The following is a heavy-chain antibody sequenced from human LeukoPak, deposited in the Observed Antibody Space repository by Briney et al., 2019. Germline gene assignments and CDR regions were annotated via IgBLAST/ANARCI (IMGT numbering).Heavy chain of an antibody. D-gene: IGHD4-17*01. CDR1: GGTFSSYA. CDR2: IIPIFGTA. V-gene: IGHV1-69*13. J-gene: IGHJ4*02. CDR3: ARHRDSYGDFLFDY. Sequence: SVKVSCKASGGTFSSYAISWVRQAPGQGLEWMGGIIPIFGTANYAQKFQGRVTITADESTSTAYMELSSLKSEDTAVYYCARHRDSYGDFLFDYWGQGTLVTVSS.